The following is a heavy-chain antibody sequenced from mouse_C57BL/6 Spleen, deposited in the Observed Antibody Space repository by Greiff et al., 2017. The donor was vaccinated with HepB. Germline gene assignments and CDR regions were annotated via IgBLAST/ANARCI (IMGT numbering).Heavy chain of an antibody. J-gene: IGHJ2*01. CDR1: GYTFTSYW. Sequence: QVQLKQPGAELVKPGASVKMSCKASGYTFTSYWITWVKQRPGQGLEWIGDIYPGSGSTNYNEKFKSKATLTVDTSSSTAYMQLSSLTSEDSAVYYCARRGDYDDYFDYWGQGTTLTVSS. V-gene: IGHV1-55*01. D-gene: IGHD2-4*01. CDR2: IYPGSGST. CDR3: ARRGDYDDYFDY.